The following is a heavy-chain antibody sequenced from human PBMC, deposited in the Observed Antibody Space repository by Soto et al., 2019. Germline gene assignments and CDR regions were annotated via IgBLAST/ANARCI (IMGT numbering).Heavy chain of an antibody. CDR3: TTDPRDPVWYDFWSGYLYYFDY. V-gene: IGHV3-15*01. J-gene: IGHJ4*02. CDR1: GFTFSNAW. Sequence: EVQLVESGGGLVKPGGSLRLSCAASGFTFSNAWMSWVGQAPGQALEWVGRIKSKTDVGTTDYAAPVKGRFSISRKDSKNTLYLQMNSLKTEDTAVYYCTTDPRDPVWYDFWSGYLYYFDYWGQGTLVTVSS. D-gene: IGHD3-3*01. CDR2: IKSKTDVGTT.